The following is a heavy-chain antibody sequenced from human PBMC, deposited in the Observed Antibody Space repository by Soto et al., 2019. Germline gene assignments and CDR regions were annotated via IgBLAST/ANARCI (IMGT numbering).Heavy chain of an antibody. V-gene: IGHV2-5*02. J-gene: IGHJ4*03. CDR3: AHRLSVYNWNGGYFDY. CDR2: IYWDDDK. CDR1: GFSLTSRPMG. D-gene: IGHD1-1*01. Sequence: QITLKESAPTRVKPTQTLTLTCTFSGFSLTSRPMGVGWIRQPPGKALEWLAFIYWDDDKRYSPSLRSRLTITKDTSGNQVVLTMTNMDPVDTATYYCAHRLSVYNWNGGYFDYWGQGALVTVSS.